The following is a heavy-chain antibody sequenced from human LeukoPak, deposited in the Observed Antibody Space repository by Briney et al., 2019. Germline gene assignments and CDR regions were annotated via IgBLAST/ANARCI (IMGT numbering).Heavy chain of an antibody. CDR3: ARSRIFGVVVEYNWFDP. V-gene: IGHV1-18*01. CDR1: GYTFTSYG. J-gene: IGHJ5*02. Sequence: ASVKVSCKASGYTFTSYGISWVRQAPGQGLEWMGWISAYNGNTNYAQKLQGRVTMTTDTSTSTAYMELRSLRSDDTAVYYCARSRIFGVVVEYNWFDPWGQGTLVTVSS. CDR2: ISAYNGNT. D-gene: IGHD3-3*01.